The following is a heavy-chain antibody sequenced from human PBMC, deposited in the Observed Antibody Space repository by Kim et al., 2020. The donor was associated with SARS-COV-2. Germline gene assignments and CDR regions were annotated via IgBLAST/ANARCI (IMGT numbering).Heavy chain of an antibody. V-gene: IGHV4-39*02. Sequence: SETLSLTCTVSGDSVSRSLYLWGWIRQSPGKGLDWIGSISYSGGTYYTPSLKSRVTISKDTSKKQFSLKLTPVTAADPAVYYCERELGHHFDYWGQGALVTVSA. D-gene: IGHD7-27*01. CDR2: ISYSGGT. J-gene: IGHJ4*02. CDR3: ERELGHHFDY. CDR1: GDSVSRSLYL.